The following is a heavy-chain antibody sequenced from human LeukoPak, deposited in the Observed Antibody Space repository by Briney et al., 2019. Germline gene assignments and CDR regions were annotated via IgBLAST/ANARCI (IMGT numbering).Heavy chain of an antibody. D-gene: IGHD5-24*01. V-gene: IGHV3-48*03. CDR3: ARELEMATTTKTFDY. CDR1: GFTFSSYE. CDR2: ISSSGSTI. Sequence: PGGSLRLSCAASGFTFSSYEMNWVRQARGKGLEWVSYISSSGSTIYYADSVKGRFTISRDNAKNSLYLQMNSLRAEDTAVYYCARELEMATTTKTFDYWGQGTLVTVSS. J-gene: IGHJ4*02.